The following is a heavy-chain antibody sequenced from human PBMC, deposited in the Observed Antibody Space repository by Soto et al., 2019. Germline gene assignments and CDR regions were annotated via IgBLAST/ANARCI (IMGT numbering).Heavy chain of an antibody. D-gene: IGHD3-22*01. J-gene: IGHJ4*02. V-gene: IGHV4-34*01. Sequence: PSETLSLTCAVYGGSFSGYYWSWIRQPPGKGLEWIGEINHSGSTNYNPSLKSRVTISVDTSKNQFSLKLSSVTAADTAVYYCARRDSSGPTLDYWGQGTLVTVSS. CDR2: INHSGST. CDR1: GGSFSGYY. CDR3: ARRDSSGPTLDY.